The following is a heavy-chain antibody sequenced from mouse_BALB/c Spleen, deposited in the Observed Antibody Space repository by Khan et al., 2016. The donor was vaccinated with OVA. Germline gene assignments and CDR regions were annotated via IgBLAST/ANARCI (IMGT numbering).Heavy chain of an antibody. D-gene: IGHD1-1*01. CDR2: IYPYNGGT. J-gene: IGHJ1*01. Sequence: VQLQQSGPEVVKPGASVKISCKASGYTFTDYNMHWVKQSPGKSLEWIGYIYPYNGGTGYSQKFKSKATLTVDNSSSTAYMELRSLTSEDSTVYYCARGSSWYFDVWGAGTTVTVSS. CDR3: ARGSSWYFDV. V-gene: IGHV1S29*02. CDR1: GYTFTDYN.